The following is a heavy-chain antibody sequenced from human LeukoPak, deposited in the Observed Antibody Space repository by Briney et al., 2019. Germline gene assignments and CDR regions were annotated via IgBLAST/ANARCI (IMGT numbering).Heavy chain of an antibody. V-gene: IGHV4-34*01. Sequence: SETLSLTCAVYGGSFSGYYWSWIRQPPGKGLEWIGEINHSGSTNYNPSLKSRLTISVDTSKNQFSLKLSSVTAADTAVYYCARGAVAGTSPFDHWGQGTLVTVSS. CDR2: INHSGST. D-gene: IGHD6-19*01. J-gene: IGHJ4*02. CDR1: GGSFSGYY. CDR3: ARGAVAGTSPFDH.